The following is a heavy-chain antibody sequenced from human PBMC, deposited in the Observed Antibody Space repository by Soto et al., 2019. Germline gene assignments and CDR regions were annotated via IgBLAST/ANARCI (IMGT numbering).Heavy chain of an antibody. J-gene: IGHJ6*02. CDR1: GGSISSGDYY. CDR3: ARAERMGGTCYYYCMDG. Sequence: SETLSLTCTVSGGSISSGDYYRSWIRQPPGKGLEWIGYIYYSGSTYYNPSLKSRVTISVDTSKNQFSLKLSSVTAADTAVYYCARAERMGGTCYYYCMDGWGQGTTVSV. V-gene: IGHV4-30-4*01. D-gene: IGHD2-15*01. CDR2: IYYSGST.